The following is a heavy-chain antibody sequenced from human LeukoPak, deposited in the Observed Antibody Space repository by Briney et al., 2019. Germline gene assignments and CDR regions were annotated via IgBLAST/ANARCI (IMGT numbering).Heavy chain of an antibody. D-gene: IGHD4-17*01. V-gene: IGHV4-34*01. J-gene: IGHJ4*02. CDR1: GGSFSSYY. CDR3: ARCCLQRDGDNGGGDY. Sequence: SETLSFTCAVFGGSFSSYYWIWIRQPPGKGREWIGEINHSGYTSYNPSLKSRVTLSVDTSKHQFSLKLTSVTAADTAVYYCARCCLQRDGDNGGGDYWGQGTLVTVSS. CDR2: INHSGYT.